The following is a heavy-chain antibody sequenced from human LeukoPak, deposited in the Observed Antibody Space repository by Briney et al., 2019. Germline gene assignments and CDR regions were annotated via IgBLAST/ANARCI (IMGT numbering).Heavy chain of an antibody. V-gene: IGHV4-61*02. CDR2: IYTSGST. J-gene: IGHJ5*02. CDR3: AREFDP. CDR1: GGSISSGSYY. Sequence: SETLSLTCTVSGGSISSGSYYWSWIRQPAGKGLEWIGRIYTSGSTNYNPSLKSRVTISVDTSKNQSSLKLSSVTAADTAVYYCAREFDPWGQGTLVTVSS.